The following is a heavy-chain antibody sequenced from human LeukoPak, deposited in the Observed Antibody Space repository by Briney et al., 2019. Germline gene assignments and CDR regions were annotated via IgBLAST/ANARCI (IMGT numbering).Heavy chain of an antibody. D-gene: IGHD3-3*01. CDR3: AKHDTVFGAAHFYMDV. Sequence: PSETLSLTCAVSGGSINTYYWSWIRQPPGKGLEWVGYIYSTGNTNYNPSLKGRVTTSLDTSKNQFSLNLSSVTAADTAVYYCAKHDTVFGAAHFYMDVWGKGTTVTVSS. CDR1: GGSINTYY. CDR2: IYSTGNT. J-gene: IGHJ6*03. V-gene: IGHV4-4*09.